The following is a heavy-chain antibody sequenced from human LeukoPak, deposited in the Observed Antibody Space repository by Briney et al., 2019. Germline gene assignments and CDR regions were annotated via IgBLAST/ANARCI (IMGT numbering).Heavy chain of an antibody. D-gene: IGHD3-10*01. V-gene: IGHV4-39*01. CDR1: GDSISSSSYY. J-gene: IGHJ4*02. CDR3: VGIRGVIIRRGYFDY. CDR2: IYYSGST. Sequence: SETLSLTCSVSGDSISSSSYYWGWIRQPPGKGLEWIGSIYYSGSTYYNPSLKSRVTISVDTSKNQFSLKLSSVTAADTAVYCCVGIRGVIIRRGYFDYWGQGTLVTVSS.